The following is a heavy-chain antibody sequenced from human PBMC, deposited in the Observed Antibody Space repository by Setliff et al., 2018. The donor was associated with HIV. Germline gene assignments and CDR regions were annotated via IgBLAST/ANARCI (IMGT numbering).Heavy chain of an antibody. D-gene: IGHD2-8*01. V-gene: IGHV4-30-4*08. J-gene: IGHJ4*02. CDR1: GYSISSGYY. Sequence: PSETLSLTCAVSGYSISSGYYWSWIRQPPGKGLEWIGYIYYTGSTYYNPSLKSRVTISLDTSRNRFSLKLSSVTAADTAVYYCECYNSDDGYFDNWGQGALVTVSS. CDR2: IYYTGST. CDR3: ECYNSDDGYFDN.